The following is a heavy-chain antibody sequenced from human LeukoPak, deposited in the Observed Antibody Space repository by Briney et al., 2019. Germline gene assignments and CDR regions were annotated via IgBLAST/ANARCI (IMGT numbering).Heavy chain of an antibody. Sequence: SETLSLTCTVSGGSISSYYWSWIRQPAGKGLEWSGRIYTSGSTNYNPSLKSRVTMLVDTAKHQLSLKLRSVTAADTAVYYCARVRMTTVTAFDSWAQGPLVTVPP. V-gene: IGHV4-4*07. CDR2: IYTSGST. CDR3: ARVRMTTVTAFDS. D-gene: IGHD4-4*01. CDR1: GGSISSYY. J-gene: IGHJ4*02.